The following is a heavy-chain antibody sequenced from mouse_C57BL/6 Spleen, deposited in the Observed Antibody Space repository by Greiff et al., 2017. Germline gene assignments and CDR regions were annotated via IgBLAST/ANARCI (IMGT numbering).Heavy chain of an antibody. CDR2: ISSGGSYT. CDR3: ARRRSNSPMDD. D-gene: IGHD2-5*01. CDR1: GFTFSSYG. V-gene: IGHV5-6*02. J-gene: IGHJ4*01. Sequence: EVKLVESGGDLVKPGGSLKLSCAASGFTFSSYGMSWVRQTPDKRLEWVATISSGGSYTYYPDSVKGRFTISRDNAKNTLYLQMSSLKSEDTAMYYCARRRSNSPMDDWGQGTSVTVSS.